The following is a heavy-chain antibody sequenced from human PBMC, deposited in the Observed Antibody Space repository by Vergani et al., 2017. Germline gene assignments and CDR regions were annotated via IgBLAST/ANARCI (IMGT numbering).Heavy chain of an antibody. J-gene: IGHJ6*03. D-gene: IGHD3-3*01. CDR3: ARGFYDFWSGYSGYYYMDV. CDR2: IYYSGST. V-gene: IGHV4-59*01. CDR1: GGSISSYY. Sequence: QVQLPESGPGLVKPSETLSLTCTVSGGSISSYYWSWIRQPPGKGLEWIGYIYYSGSTNYNPSLKSRVTISVDTSKNQFSLKLSSVTAADTAVYYCARGFYDFWSGYSGYYYMDVWGKGP.